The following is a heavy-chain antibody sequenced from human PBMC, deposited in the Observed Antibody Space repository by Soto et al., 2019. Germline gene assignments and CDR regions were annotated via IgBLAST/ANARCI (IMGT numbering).Heavy chain of an antibody. Sequence: QVQLVESGGGVVQPGTSLRLSCAASGFTFSSHGMHWVRQAPGKGPEWVAVIWYDGSNKYYADSVKGRFTISRDNSKNTLYLQMNSLRAEDTAVYYCAKDIVVVPAADYYYYYGMDVWGQGTTVTVSS. D-gene: IGHD2-2*01. CDR3: AKDIVVVPAADYYYYYGMDV. CDR2: IWYDGSNK. J-gene: IGHJ6*02. CDR1: GFTFSSHG. V-gene: IGHV3-33*06.